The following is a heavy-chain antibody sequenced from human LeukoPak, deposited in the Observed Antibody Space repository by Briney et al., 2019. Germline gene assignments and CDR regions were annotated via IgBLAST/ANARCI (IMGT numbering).Heavy chain of an antibody. Sequence: GGSLRLSCAASGTYWMHWVRLAPGKGLVWVSHINSDGSWTGYADSVKGRFTISKDNAKNTVSLQMNNLRAEDTAVYYCATFYETYWGRGTLVTVS. CDR1: GTYW. J-gene: IGHJ4*02. CDR2: INSDGSWT. V-gene: IGHV3-74*01. D-gene: IGHD2/OR15-2a*01. CDR3: ATFYETY.